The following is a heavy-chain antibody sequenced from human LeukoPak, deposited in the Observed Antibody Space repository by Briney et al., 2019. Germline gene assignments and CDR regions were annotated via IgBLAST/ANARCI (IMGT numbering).Heavy chain of an antibody. J-gene: IGHJ4*02. Sequence: ASVKVSCKASGYTFTSYGISWVRQAPGQGLEWMGWISAYNGNTNYAQKLQGRVTMTTDTSTSTAYMELRSLRSDDTAVYYCARRSPWYYDSSGYDYWGQGTLVTVSS. CDR3: ARRSPWYYDSSGYDY. CDR1: GYTFTSYG. V-gene: IGHV1-18*01. D-gene: IGHD3-22*01. CDR2: ISAYNGNT.